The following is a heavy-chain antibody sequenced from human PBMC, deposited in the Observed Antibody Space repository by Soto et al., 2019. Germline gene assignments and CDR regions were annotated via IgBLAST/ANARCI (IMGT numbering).Heavy chain of an antibody. D-gene: IGHD3-16*01. J-gene: IGHJ4*02. CDR3: ARRYGGNFDY. CDR1: GGSLSSYY. CDR2: IYYSGST. Sequence: SETLSLTCTVSGGSLSSYYWSWIRQPPGKGLEWIGYIYYSGSTNYNPSLKSRVTISVDTSKNQFSLKLSSVTAADTAVYYCARRYGGNFDYWGQGTLVTVSS. V-gene: IGHV4-59*01.